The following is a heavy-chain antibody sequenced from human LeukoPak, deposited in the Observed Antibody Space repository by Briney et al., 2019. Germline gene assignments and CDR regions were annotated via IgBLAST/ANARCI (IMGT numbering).Heavy chain of an antibody. CDR1: GFTFSDYA. J-gene: IGHJ4*02. D-gene: IGHD5-24*01. V-gene: IGHV3-23*01. Sequence: GGSLRLSCAVSGFTFSDYAMSWVRQAPGKGLEWVSTISGSAGSTYSADSVKGRFTNSRDNSRNTLYLQMNSLRAEDTAIYYCAKGGPQFFDYWGQGTLVTVSS. CDR3: AKGGPQFFDY. CDR2: ISGSAGST.